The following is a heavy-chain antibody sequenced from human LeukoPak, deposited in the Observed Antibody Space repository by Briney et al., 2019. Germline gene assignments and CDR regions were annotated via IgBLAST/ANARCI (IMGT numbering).Heavy chain of an antibody. V-gene: IGHV3-21*01. CDR1: GFTFSSCS. CDR2: ISSSSSYI. J-gene: IGHJ4*02. CDR3: ARDSEYSSGFAIDY. D-gene: IGHD6-19*01. Sequence: GGSLRLSCAASGFTFSSCSMNWVRQAPGKGLEWVSSISSSSSYIYYADSVKGRFTISRDNAKNSLYLQMNSLRAEDTAVYYCARDSEYSSGFAIDYWGQGTLVTVSS.